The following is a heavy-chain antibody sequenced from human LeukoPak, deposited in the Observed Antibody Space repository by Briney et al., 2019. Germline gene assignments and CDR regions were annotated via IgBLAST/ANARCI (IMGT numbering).Heavy chain of an antibody. J-gene: IGHJ5*02. CDR3: ATLYSSSRDP. CDR1: GYTFTSYD. CDR2: MNPNSGNT. V-gene: IGHV1-8*02. Sequence: GASVKVSCKASGYTFTSYDINWVRQATGQGLEWMGWMNPNSGNTGYAQKFQGRVTMTEDTSTDTAYMELSSLGSEDTAVYYCATLYSSSRDPWGQGTLVTVSS. D-gene: IGHD6-6*01.